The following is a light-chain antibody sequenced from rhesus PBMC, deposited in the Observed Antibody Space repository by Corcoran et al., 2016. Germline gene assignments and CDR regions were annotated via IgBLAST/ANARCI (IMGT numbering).Light chain of an antibody. CDR3: QQGYNTPLT. CDR2: AAS. J-gene: IGKJ4*01. V-gene: IGKV1-18*01. CDR1: QGISSW. Sequence: DIQMTQSPSSLSASVGDKVTITCRASQGISSWLAWYQQKPGKAPKLLIYAASRLQSGVPSRFSGSGTGTDYTLTISSIQPEDFATYYCQQGYNTPLTFGGGTKVEIK.